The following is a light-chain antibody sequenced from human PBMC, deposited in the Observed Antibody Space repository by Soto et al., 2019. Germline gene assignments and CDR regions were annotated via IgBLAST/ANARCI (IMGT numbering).Light chain of an antibody. J-gene: IGKJ4*01. CDR3: MQTLQTPLT. V-gene: IGKV2-28*01. CDR2: LGS. CDR1: QSLLHGNGYNY. Sequence: DIVMTQSPLSLPVTPGEPASISCRSSQSLLHGNGYNYLDWYLQKPGQSPQLLIYLGSNRASGVPDRFSGSGSGIDFTMKISRVEAEDVGVYYCMQTLQTPLTFGGGTKVEIK.